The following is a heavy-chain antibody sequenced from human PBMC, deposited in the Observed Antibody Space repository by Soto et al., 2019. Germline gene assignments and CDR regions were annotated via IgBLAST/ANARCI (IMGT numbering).Heavy chain of an antibody. V-gene: IGHV1-18*01. Sequence: QVQLVQSGGEVKKPGASVKVSCKTSGYSFTTYGISWVRQAPGQCLDWMGWISAYNGNTNDAQKLQDRVTMTTDTSTSTDYMELRSLRSDDTAVYYCARAGPAPYSYYGMDVWGQGRTVTVSS. J-gene: IGHJ6*01. CDR3: ARAGPAPYSYYGMDV. CDR2: ISAYNGNT. CDR1: GYSFTTYG.